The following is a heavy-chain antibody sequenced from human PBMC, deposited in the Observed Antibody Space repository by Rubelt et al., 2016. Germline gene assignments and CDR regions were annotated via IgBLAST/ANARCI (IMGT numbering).Heavy chain of an antibody. Sequence: GSLRLSCAASGFTFSSYTMNWVRQAPGKGLEWVSFISSSSSTIFYADSVKGRFTISRDNAKNSLYLQMNSLRAEDTAVYYCARDRVLDEQQLLIFDYWGQGTLVTVSS. CDR3: ARDRVLDEQQLLIFDY. CDR2: ISSSSSTI. CDR1: GFTFSSYT. V-gene: IGHV3-48*04. J-gene: IGHJ4*02. D-gene: IGHD6-13*01.